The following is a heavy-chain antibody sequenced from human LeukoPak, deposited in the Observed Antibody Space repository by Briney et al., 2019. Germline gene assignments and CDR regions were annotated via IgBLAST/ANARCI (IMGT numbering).Heavy chain of an antibody. CDR2: ISSSSSTM. Sequence: GGSLRLSCAASGFSFSDFSLNWVRQAPGRGLEWVSYISSSSSTMYYADSVKGRFTISRDNSKNTLYLQMNSLRGEDTAVYYCASGEWAQNYWGQGTLVTVSS. CDR3: ASGEWAQNY. D-gene: IGHD3-10*01. CDR1: GFSFSDFS. J-gene: IGHJ4*02. V-gene: IGHV3-48*04.